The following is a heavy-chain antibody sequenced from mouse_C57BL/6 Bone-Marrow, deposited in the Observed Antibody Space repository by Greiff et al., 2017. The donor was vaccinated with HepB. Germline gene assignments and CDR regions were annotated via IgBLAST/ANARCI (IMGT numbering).Heavy chain of an antibody. J-gene: IGHJ3*01. Sequence: EVQVVESGGGLVKPGGSLKLSCAASGFTFSSYAMSWVRQTPEKRLEWVATISDGGSYTYYPDNVKGRFTISRDNAKNNLYLQMSHLKSEDTAMYYCARDSYYYGSPRAYWGQGTLVTVSA. D-gene: IGHD1-1*01. CDR3: ARDSYYYGSPRAY. CDR1: GFTFSSYA. CDR2: ISDGGSYT. V-gene: IGHV5-4*01.